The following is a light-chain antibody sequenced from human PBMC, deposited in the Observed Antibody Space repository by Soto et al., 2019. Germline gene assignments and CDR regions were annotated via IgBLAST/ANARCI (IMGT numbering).Light chain of an antibody. J-gene: IGKJ1*01. CDR2: SAS. CDR3: QQSYRTPRT. CDR1: QSISRC. Sequence: DIQMTQSPSSLSASVGDRVTITCRASQSISRCLSWYQQKPGKAPKLLIYSASSLQSGVPSRFSGSGSGTDFTLTITSLQPEDSATYYCQQSYRTPRTFGQGTKVEIK. V-gene: IGKV1-39*01.